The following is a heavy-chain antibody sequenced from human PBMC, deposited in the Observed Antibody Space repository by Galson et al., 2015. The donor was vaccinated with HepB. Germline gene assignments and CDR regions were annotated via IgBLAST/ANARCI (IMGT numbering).Heavy chain of an antibody. CDR3: ATRTEGFSDFDY. CDR1: GFTFSSYG. Sequence: SLRLSCAAFGFTFSSYGMHWVRQAPGKGLEWVAVIWYDGTNKEYADSVKGRFTISRNNSKNTLYLQMNSLRVEDTAVYYCATRTEGFSDFDYWGQGTLVTVSS. J-gene: IGHJ4*02. D-gene: IGHD5-12*01. V-gene: IGHV3-33*03. CDR2: IWYDGTNK.